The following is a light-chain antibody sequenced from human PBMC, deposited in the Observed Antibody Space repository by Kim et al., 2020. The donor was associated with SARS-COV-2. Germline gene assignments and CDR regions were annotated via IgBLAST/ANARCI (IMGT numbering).Light chain of an antibody. Sequence: QSALTQPASVSGSPGQSITISCTGTSSDVGGYNYVSWYQQHPGKAPKLMIYDVSNRPSGVSDRFSGSKSGNTASLIISRLQAEDEAEYYCISYTSSSTLYVFGTGTKVTVL. CDR2: DVS. CDR1: SSDVGGYNY. V-gene: IGLV2-14*03. J-gene: IGLJ1*01. CDR3: ISYTSSSTLYV.